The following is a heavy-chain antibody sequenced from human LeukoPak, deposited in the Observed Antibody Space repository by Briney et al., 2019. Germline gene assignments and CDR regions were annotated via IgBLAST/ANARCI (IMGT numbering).Heavy chain of an antibody. Sequence: ASVKVSCKASGYTFTNYDINWVRQATGQGLEWMGWMNPNSGNTGYAQKFQGRVTMTRNTPISTAYMELSSLRSEDTAVYYCATRGSQLPKGAFDIWGQGTMVTVSS. J-gene: IGHJ3*02. CDR1: GYTFTNYD. CDR3: ATRGSQLPKGAFDI. D-gene: IGHD1-1*01. CDR2: MNPNSGNT. V-gene: IGHV1-8*01.